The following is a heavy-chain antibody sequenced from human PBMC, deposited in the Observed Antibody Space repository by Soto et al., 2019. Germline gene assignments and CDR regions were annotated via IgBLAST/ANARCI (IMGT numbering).Heavy chain of an antibody. J-gene: IGHJ4*02. Sequence: QVQLVESGGGVVQPGRSLRLSCAASGFTFSSYGMHWVRQAPGKGLEWVAVIWYDGSNKYYADSVKGRFTISRDNSKNTLYLQMNSLRAEDTAVYYCARDGYYYDSSGYYFGYYFDYWGQGTLVTVSS. CDR2: IWYDGSNK. D-gene: IGHD3-22*01. CDR1: GFTFSSYG. V-gene: IGHV3-33*01. CDR3: ARDGYYYDSSGYYFGYYFDY.